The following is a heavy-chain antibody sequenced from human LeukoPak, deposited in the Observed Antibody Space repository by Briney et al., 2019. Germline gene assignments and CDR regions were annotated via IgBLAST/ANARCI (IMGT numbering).Heavy chain of an antibody. D-gene: IGHD1-26*01. CDR2: IYYSGST. CDR3: AREVQVSGSFDY. J-gene: IGHJ4*02. Sequence: PSETLSLTCTVSSGSISSYYWSWIRQPPGKGLEWIGYIYYSGSTNYNPSLKSRVTISVDTSKNQFSLKLSSVTAADTAVYYCAREVQVSGSFDYWGQGTLVTVSS. V-gene: IGHV4-59*01. CDR1: SGSISSYY.